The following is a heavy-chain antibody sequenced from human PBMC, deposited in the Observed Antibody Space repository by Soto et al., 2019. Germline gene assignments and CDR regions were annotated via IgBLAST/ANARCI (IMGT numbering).Heavy chain of an antibody. Sequence: EVQLVESGGGLVQPGGSLRLSCAASGFTFSSYWMHWVRQAPGKGLVWVSRINSDGSSISYADSVKGRFTISRDNAKNTLYLQMSRLRAEDTAVYYCAKRTSMSGNYYFDYWGQGTLVTFSS. J-gene: IGHJ4*02. CDR1: GFTFSSYW. CDR2: INSDGSSI. CDR3: AKRTSMSGNYYFDY. V-gene: IGHV3-74*01. D-gene: IGHD3-10*01.